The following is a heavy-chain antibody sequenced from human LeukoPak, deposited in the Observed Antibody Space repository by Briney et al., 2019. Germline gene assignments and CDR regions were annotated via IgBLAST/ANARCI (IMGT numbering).Heavy chain of an antibody. CDR1: GYTFTSYG. J-gene: IGHJ5*02. CDR3: ARGVVVPPAGWFDP. CDR2: INPNSGGT. D-gene: IGHD2-2*01. Sequence: VASVKVSCKASGYTFTSYGISWVRQAPGQGLEWMGWINPNSGGTNYAQKFQGRVTMTRDTSISTAYMELSRLRSDDTAVYYCARGVVVPPAGWFDPWGQGTLVTVSS. V-gene: IGHV1-2*02.